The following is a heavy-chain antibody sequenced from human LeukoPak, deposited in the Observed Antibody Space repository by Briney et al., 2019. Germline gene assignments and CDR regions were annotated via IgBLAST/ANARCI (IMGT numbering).Heavy chain of an antibody. CDR1: GGSFSGYY. V-gene: IGHV4-34*01. D-gene: IGHD3-10*01. Sequence: PSETLSLTCAVYGGSFSGYYWSWLRQPPEKGLEWIGEINHSGSTNYNPSLKSRVTISVDTSKNQFSLKLGSVTAADTAVYYCARDMYGSGNFLPESPWGQGTLVTVSS. CDR3: ARDMYGSGNFLPESP. CDR2: INHSGST. J-gene: IGHJ5*02.